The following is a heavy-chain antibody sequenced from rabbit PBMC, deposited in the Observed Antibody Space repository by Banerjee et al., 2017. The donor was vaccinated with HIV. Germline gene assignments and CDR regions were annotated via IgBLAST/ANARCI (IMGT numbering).Heavy chain of an antibody. CDR2: IYTGSGAT. CDR1: GLDFSSSFW. Sequence: QEQLVESGGGLVKPGGSLTLTCKASGLDFSSSFWICWVRQAPGKGLEWVGCIYTGSGATYYANWVKGRFTISKTSSTTVTLQMTSLTAADTATYFCARDLAAVTGWNFNLWGPGTLVTV. J-gene: IGHJ4*01. CDR3: ARDLAAVTGWNFNL. V-gene: IGHV1S45*01. D-gene: IGHD7-1*01.